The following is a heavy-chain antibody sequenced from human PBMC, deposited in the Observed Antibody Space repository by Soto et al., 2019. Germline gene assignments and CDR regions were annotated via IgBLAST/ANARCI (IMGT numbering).Heavy chain of an antibody. CDR3: APRVSGSYFDY. CDR2: IYWDDDK. D-gene: IGHD1-26*01. V-gene: IGHV2-5*02. CDR1: GFSLSTSEVG. Sequence: QITLKESGPTVVKPTQTLTLTCTFSGFSLSTSEVGVGWIRQPPGKALEWLALIYWDDDKRYSPSLKTRLSITRGTSKNQVVLTMTDMDPVDTATYYCAPRVSGSYFDYWGQGTLVTVSS. J-gene: IGHJ4*02.